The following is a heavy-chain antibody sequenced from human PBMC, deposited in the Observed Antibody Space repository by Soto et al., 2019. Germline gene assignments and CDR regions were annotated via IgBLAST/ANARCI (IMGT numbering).Heavy chain of an antibody. J-gene: IGHJ6*02. V-gene: IGHV1-69*01. D-gene: IGHD3-3*01. Sequence: CKASGGTFSSYAISWVRQAPGQGLEWMGGIIPIFGTANYAQKFQGRVTITADESTSTAYMELSSLRSEDTAVYYCARGTTIFGVVISASNYGMDVWGQGTTVTVSS. CDR2: IIPIFGTA. CDR1: GGTFSSYA. CDR3: ARGTTIFGVVISASNYGMDV.